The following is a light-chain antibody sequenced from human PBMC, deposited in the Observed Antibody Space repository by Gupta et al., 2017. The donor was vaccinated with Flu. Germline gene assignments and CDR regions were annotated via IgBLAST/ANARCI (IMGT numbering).Light chain of an antibody. CDR3: QQYGRSPYT. J-gene: IGKJ2*01. Sequence: ERATLSCRASQSVSSNYLAWYQQKPGQAPRLFIYGASSRATGIPDRFSGSGSGTDFTLTISRLEPEDFAVYYCQQYGRSPYTVGQGTKLESK. CDR2: GAS. CDR1: QSVSSNY. V-gene: IGKV3-20*01.